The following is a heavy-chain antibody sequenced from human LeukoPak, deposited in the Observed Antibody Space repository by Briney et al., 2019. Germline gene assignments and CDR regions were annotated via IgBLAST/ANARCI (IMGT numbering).Heavy chain of an antibody. CDR3: ARGQHSYGGYYYYYMDV. CDR2: INHSGST. D-gene: IGHD5-18*01. Sequence: PSETLSLTCAVYGGSFSGYYWSWIRQPPGKGPEWIGEINHSGSTNYNPSLKSRVTISVDTSKNQFSLKLSSVTAADTAVYYCARGQHSYGGYYYYYMDVWGKGTTVTVSS. CDR1: GGSFSGYY. V-gene: IGHV4-34*01. J-gene: IGHJ6*03.